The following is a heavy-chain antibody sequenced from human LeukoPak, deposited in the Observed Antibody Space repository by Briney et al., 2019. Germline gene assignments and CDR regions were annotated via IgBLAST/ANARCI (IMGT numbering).Heavy chain of an antibody. D-gene: IGHD2-2*01. CDR2: IIPILGIA. CDR1: GYTFTVYY. Sequence: SVTVSFKASGYTFTVYYMFWVRQAPGQGREWMGRIIPILGIANYAQKFQGRVTITADKSTSTAYMELSSLRSEDTAVYYCARDDCSSTSCSDAFDIWGQGTMVTVSS. J-gene: IGHJ3*02. CDR3: ARDDCSSTSCSDAFDI. V-gene: IGHV1-69*04.